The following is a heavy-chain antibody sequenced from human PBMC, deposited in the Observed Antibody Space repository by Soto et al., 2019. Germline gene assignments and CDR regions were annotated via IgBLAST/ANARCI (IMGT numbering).Heavy chain of an antibody. V-gene: IGHV3-64D*06. CDR1: GFTFSSYA. D-gene: IGHD3-22*01. Sequence: PGGSLRLSCSGSGFTFSSYAMHWVRQAPGKGLEYVSSISTNGGSTHYADSVKGRFTISRDNSKNTQYLQMSSLRADDTAVYYCVKVEYYYDSSGYYPFDYWGQGTLVTVSS. CDR3: VKVEYYYDSSGYYPFDY. J-gene: IGHJ4*02. CDR2: ISTNGGST.